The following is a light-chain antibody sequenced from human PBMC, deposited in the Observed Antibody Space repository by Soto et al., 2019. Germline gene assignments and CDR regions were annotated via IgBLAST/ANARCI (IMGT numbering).Light chain of an antibody. CDR3: AAWDHSLNGYV. CDR2: NNN. Sequence: QSVLTQPPSASGTPGQRVTISCSGGSSNIGTNAVNRYQQLPGTAPKLLIYNNNQRPSGVPDRFSGSKSGTSASLAISGLQSEDEADYYCAAWDHSLNGYVFGTGTKVTVL. V-gene: IGLV1-44*01. J-gene: IGLJ1*01. CDR1: SSNIGTNA.